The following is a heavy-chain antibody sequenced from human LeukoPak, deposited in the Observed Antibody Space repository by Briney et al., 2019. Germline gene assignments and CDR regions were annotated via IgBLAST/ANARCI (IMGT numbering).Heavy chain of an antibody. CDR1: GFTVSSNY. CDR2: IYSGGST. J-gene: IGHJ4*02. D-gene: IGHD3-10*01. V-gene: IGHV3-66*01. Sequence: GGSLRLSCAASGFTVSSNYMSWVRQAPGKGLEWVSVIYSGGSTYYADSVKGRFTISRDNSKNTLYLQMNSLRAEDTAVYYCAKASGLWFGELPDYWGQGTLVTVSS. CDR3: AKASGLWFGELPDY.